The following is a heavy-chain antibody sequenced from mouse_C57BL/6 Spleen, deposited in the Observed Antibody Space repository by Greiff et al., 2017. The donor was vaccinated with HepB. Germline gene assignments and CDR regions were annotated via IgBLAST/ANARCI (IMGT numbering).Heavy chain of an antibody. V-gene: IGHV5-17*01. D-gene: IGHD2-3*01. CDR2: ISSGSSTI. CDR3: ARGGRDGYYPDY. Sequence: EVKLMESGGGLVKPGGSLKLSCAASGFTFSDYGMHWVRQAPEKGLEWVAYISSGSSTIYYADTVKGRFTISRDNAKNTLFLQMTSLRSEDTAMYYCARGGRDGYYPDYWGQGTTLTVSS. CDR1: GFTFSDYG. J-gene: IGHJ2*01.